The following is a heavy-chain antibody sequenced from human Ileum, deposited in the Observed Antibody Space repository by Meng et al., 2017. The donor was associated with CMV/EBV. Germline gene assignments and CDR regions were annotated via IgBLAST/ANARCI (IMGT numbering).Heavy chain of an antibody. CDR1: GFTFSSYA. V-gene: IGHV3-30-3*01. D-gene: IGHD3-16*02. Sequence: SGFTFSSYAMHWVRQAPGKGLEWVAVISYNGSNKYYADSVKGRFTISRDNSENTLYLQMNSLRAEDTAAYYCARALRLRLGELSLKYWGQGTLVTVSS. J-gene: IGHJ4*02. CDR2: ISYNGSNK. CDR3: ARALRLRLGELSLKY.